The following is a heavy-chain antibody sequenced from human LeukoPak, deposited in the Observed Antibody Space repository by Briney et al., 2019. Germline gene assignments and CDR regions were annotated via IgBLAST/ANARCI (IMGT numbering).Heavy chain of an antibody. CDR2: INHSGST. V-gene: IGHV4-34*01. J-gene: IGHJ4*02. CDR3: ARARGTDSSGLFDY. CDR1: GGSFSGYY. D-gene: IGHD6-19*01. Sequence: SETLSLTCAVYGGSFSGYYWSWIRQAPGKGLEWIGEINHSGSTNYNPSLKSRVTISVDTSKNQFSLKLSSVTAADTAVYYCARARGTDSSGLFDYWGQGTLVTVSS.